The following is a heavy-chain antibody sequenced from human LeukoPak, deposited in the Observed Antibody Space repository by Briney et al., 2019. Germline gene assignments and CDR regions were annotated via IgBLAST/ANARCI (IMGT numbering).Heavy chain of an antibody. Sequence: SETLSLTCTVSGGSISSYYWSWIRQPAGKGLEWIGRIYTSGSTNYNPSLKSRVTISVDTSKNQFSLKLSSVTAADTAVYYCARGSGYDILTGYYNIASPAEYFQHWGQGTLVTVSS. J-gene: IGHJ1*01. CDR2: IYTSGST. V-gene: IGHV4-4*07. D-gene: IGHD3-9*01. CDR3: ARGSGYDILTGYYNIASPAEYFQH. CDR1: GGSISSYY.